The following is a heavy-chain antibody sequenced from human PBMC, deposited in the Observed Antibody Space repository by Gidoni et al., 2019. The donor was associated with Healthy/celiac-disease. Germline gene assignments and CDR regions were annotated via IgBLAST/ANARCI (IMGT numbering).Heavy chain of an antibody. CDR3: ARIPPKQPIAARPGGYFDY. CDR2: IYPGDSDT. CDR1: GYSFTSYW. Sequence: EVQLVQSGAEVKKPGESLKISCKGSGYSFTSYWIGWVRQMPGKGLEWMGIIYPGDSDTRYSPSFQGQVTISADKSISTAYLQWSSLKASDTAMYYCARIPPKQPIAARPGGYFDYWGQGTLVTVSS. D-gene: IGHD6-6*01. J-gene: IGHJ4*02. V-gene: IGHV5-51*03.